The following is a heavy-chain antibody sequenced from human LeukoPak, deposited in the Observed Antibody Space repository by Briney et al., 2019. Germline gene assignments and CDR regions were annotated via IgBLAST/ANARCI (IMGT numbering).Heavy chain of an antibody. D-gene: IGHD2-2*03. CDR1: EFTFSNYA. V-gene: IGHV3-30*04. Sequence: GGSLRLSCAASEFTFSNYAIHWVRQAPGKGLEWVAVISYDGSNEYYADSVKGRFTISRDNSKNTLYLQMNSLRAEDTAVYYCAREPLLDIVVVPAAIGGFFDYWGQGTLVTVSS. J-gene: IGHJ4*02. CDR3: AREPLLDIVVVPAAIGGFFDY. CDR2: ISYDGSNE.